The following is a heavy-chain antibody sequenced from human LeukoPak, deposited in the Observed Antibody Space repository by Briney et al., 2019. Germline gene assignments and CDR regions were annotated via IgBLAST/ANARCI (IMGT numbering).Heavy chain of an antibody. D-gene: IGHD1-7*01. J-gene: IGHJ4*02. CDR2: IWYDGSNK. V-gene: IGHV3-33*01. CDR3: ARPPYNWNYYFDY. Sequence: PGRSLRLSCAASGFTFSSYGMHWVRQAPGKGLEWVAVIWYDGSNKYYADSVKGRFTISRDNSKNTLYLKMNSLRAEDTAVYYCARPPYNWNYYFDYWGQGTLVTVSS. CDR1: GFTFSSYG.